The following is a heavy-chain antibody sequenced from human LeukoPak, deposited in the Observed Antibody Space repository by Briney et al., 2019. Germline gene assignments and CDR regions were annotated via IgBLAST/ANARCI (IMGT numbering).Heavy chain of an antibody. CDR1: GFTFSSHW. Sequence: GGSLRLSCTASGFTFSSHWMHWVRQAPGKGLVWVSRIGENGRNTNYADSVKGRFTISRDNAKSTLYLRMNSLRAEDTAVYYCARDIVIGSGTYLDWGQGTLVTVSS. CDR2: IGENGRNT. V-gene: IGHV3-74*01. D-gene: IGHD3-10*01. J-gene: IGHJ4*02. CDR3: ARDIVIGSGTYLD.